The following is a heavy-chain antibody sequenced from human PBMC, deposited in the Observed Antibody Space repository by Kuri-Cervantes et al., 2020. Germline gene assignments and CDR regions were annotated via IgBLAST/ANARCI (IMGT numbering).Heavy chain of an antibody. V-gene: IGHV4-4*07. CDR1: GGSRISYY. Sequence: SETLSLTCSVSGGSRISYYLSWVRQSAEKGLEWIGRIETTGATKYNPSFRSRVTMSVDRSKNQFSLQLISVTVADTAIYFCARGPLNSYYYDSSGYRYVHGRGAFDIWGQGTMVTVSS. CDR3: ARGPLNSYYYDSSGYRYVHGRGAFDI. D-gene: IGHD3-22*01. CDR2: IETTGAT. J-gene: IGHJ3*02.